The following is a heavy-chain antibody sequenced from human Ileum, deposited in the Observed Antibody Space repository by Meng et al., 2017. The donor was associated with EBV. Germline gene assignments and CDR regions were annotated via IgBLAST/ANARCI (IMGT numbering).Heavy chain of an antibody. CDR3: ASNGDEVDY. J-gene: IGHJ4*02. Sequence: QGLLVQFGGEVKKPGASVKVSCKASGYTFINNGFSWVRQAPGQGLEWMGWISTFNGNTNYAQKFQGRLTVTTDTSTNTAYMELRNLRSDDTAVYYCASNGDEVDYWGQGTLVTVSS. D-gene: IGHD4-17*01. CDR2: ISTFNGNT. CDR1: GYTFINNG. V-gene: IGHV1-18*01.